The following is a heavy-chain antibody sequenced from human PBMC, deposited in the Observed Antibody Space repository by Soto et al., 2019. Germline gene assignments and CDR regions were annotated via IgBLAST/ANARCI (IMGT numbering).Heavy chain of an antibody. J-gene: IGHJ4*02. V-gene: IGHV3-48*02. CDR1: GFTFSSYS. Sequence: EVQLVESGGGLVQPRGSLRLSCVASGFTFSSYSMNWVRQAPGQGLEWVSYISSSSNFIYYADSVKGRFTISRDNAKNSLYLQMNSLRDEDTAVYYCATSVGASGYEFYWGQGTLVTVSS. CDR2: ISSSSNFI. CDR3: ATSVGASGYEFY. D-gene: IGHD5-12*01.